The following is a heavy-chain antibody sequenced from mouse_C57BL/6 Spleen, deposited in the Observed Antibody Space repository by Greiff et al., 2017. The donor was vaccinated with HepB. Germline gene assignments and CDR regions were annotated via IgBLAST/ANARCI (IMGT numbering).Heavy chain of an antibody. J-gene: IGHJ4*01. V-gene: IGHV2-6-1*01. D-gene: IGHD1-1*01. CDR3: ARHFLTGAMDY. Sequence: VQLQESGPGLVAPSQSLSITCTVSGFSLTSSGVHWVRQPPGKGLEWLVVIWRDGSTTYNSALKSILSISKDNSKSQVFLKMNSLQTDDTAMYYCARHFLTGAMDYWGQGTSVTVSS. CDR2: IWRDGST. CDR1: GFSLTSSG.